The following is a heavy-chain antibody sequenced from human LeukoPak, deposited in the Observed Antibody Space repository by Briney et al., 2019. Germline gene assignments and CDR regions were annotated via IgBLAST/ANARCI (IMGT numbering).Heavy chain of an antibody. Sequence: GAPVKVSCKTSGYSFASYGISWVRQAPGQGLEWMGWISAYNGDTRYAQHLQGRVSLTTDLSTGTAFMELRSLTSDDTALYYCARDTALIRTPGGPDSWGQGTLVTVSS. D-gene: IGHD2-8*02. V-gene: IGHV1-18*01. CDR3: ARDTALIRTPGGPDS. J-gene: IGHJ5*02. CDR1: GYSFASYG. CDR2: ISAYNGDT.